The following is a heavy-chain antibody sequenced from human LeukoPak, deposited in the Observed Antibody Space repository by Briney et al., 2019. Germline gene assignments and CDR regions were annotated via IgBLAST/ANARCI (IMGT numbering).Heavy chain of an antibody. CDR3: ARDTPGEESH. V-gene: IGHV3-7*01. D-gene: IGHD2-2*01. CDR1: GFTFSAYW. Sequence: GGSLRLSCSASGFTFSAYWMSWVRQAPGKGLEWVANLKQDGSEKYYVDSVKGRFTISRDNAKNSLYLQMNSLRGEDTAVYYCARDTPGEESHWGQGTLVTLSS. J-gene: IGHJ4*02. CDR2: LKQDGSEK.